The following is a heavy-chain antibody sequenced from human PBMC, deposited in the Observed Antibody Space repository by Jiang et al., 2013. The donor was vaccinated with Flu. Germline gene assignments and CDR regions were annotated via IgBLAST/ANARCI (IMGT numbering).Heavy chain of an antibody. Sequence: YRSKWYDDYAVSVRGRATVNSDTSKNEFYLHLSSVTPEDSAVYYCVRGGFGTTVSLFDSWGHGTLVTVSS. J-gene: IGHJ4*01. V-gene: IGHV6-1*01. CDR2: YRSKWYD. CDR3: VRGGFGTTVSLFDS. D-gene: IGHD1-1*01.